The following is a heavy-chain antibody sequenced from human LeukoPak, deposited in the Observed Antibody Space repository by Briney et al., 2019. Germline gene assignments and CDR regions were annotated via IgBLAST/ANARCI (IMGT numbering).Heavy chain of an antibody. J-gene: IGHJ4*02. CDR3: ALLWFGELSGY. D-gene: IGHD3-10*01. CDR1: GFTFSSYA. Sequence: GGSLRLSCAASGFTFSSYAMSWVRQAPGKGLEWVSAISGSGGSTYYADSVKGRFTISRDNSKNTLYLQMNSLRAEDTAVYYCALLWFGELSGYWGQGTLVTVSS. CDR2: ISGSGGST. V-gene: IGHV3-23*01.